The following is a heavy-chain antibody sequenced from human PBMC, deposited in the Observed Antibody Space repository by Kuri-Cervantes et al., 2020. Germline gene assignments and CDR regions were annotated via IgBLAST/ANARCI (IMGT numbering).Heavy chain of an antibody. CDR3: ASDSSGWKSFDH. V-gene: IGHV3-30-3*01. CDR1: GFTFSSYA. J-gene: IGHJ5*02. CDR2: ISYDGSNK. D-gene: IGHD6-19*01. Sequence: GESLKISCAASGFTFSSYALHWVRQAPGKGLEWVAVISYDGSNKYYADSVKGRFTISRDNAKNALYLQMNNLGDEDTAVYYYASDSSGWKSFDHWGHGALVTVSS.